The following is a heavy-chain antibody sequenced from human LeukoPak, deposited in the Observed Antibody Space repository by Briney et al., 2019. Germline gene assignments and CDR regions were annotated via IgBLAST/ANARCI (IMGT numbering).Heavy chain of an antibody. Sequence: GTLSLTCAVSGGSISSSNWWTWVRQAPGKGLEWVGNINLDGSDKYYGDSVKGRFTISRDNAKNSLYLQMNSLRAEDTAVYYCARDTRYFDYWGQGNMVTVSS. CDR1: GGSISSSNW. V-gene: IGHV3-7*01. CDR2: INLDGSDK. CDR3: ARDTRYFDY. J-gene: IGHJ4*02.